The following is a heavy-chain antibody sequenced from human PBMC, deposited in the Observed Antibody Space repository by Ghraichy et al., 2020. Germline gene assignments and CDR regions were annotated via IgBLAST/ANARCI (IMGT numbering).Heavy chain of an antibody. Sequence: SETLSLTCAVYGGSLSGYYWSWSRQRQGKGLEWNGEINHRGSSDYNPSFKSRVTISADKSKNQFSLKLSSVTAADTAVYYCARGQLVLAYWGQGTLVTVSS. CDR3: ARGQLVLAY. CDR1: GGSLSGYY. J-gene: IGHJ4*02. CDR2: INHRGSS. D-gene: IGHD6-6*01. V-gene: IGHV4-34*01.